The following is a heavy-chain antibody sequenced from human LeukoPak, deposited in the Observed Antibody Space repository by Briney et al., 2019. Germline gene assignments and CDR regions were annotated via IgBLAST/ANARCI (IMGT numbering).Heavy chain of an antibody. CDR1: GGSISSHY. J-gene: IGHJ4*02. Sequence: SETLSLTCTVSGGSISSHYWSWIRQPPGKALEWIGYIYYSVSINYNPSLKSRVTISGGTSKNQFSLKMNSVTAADTAVYYCARAKGYNYGYGIDYWGQGTLVTFSS. D-gene: IGHD5-18*01. CDR2: IYYSVSI. V-gene: IGHV4-59*11. CDR3: ARAKGYNYGYGIDY.